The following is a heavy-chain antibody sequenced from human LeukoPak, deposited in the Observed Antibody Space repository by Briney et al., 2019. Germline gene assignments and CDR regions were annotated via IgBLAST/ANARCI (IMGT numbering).Heavy chain of an antibody. CDR2: IYHSGST. CDR1: GGSISSYY. Sequence: PSETLSLTCTVSGGSISSYYWGWIRQPPGKGLEWIGSIYHSGSTYYNPSLKSRVTISVDTSKNQFSLKLSSVTAADTAVYYCARQSHDIVVPAAQSYWYFDLWGRGTLVTVSS. D-gene: IGHD2-2*01. CDR3: ARQSHDIVVPAAQSYWYFDL. J-gene: IGHJ2*01. V-gene: IGHV4-38-2*02.